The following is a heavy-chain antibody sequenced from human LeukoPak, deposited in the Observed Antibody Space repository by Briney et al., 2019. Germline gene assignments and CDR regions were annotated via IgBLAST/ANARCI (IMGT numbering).Heavy chain of an antibody. V-gene: IGHV3-53*01. CDR3: AKVRYYGSGKYFDY. J-gene: IGHJ4*02. D-gene: IGHD3-10*01. Sequence: PGGSLRLSCAASGFTVSSNYMSWVRQAPGKGLEWVSVIYSGGSTYYADSVKGRFTISRDNSKNTLYLQMNSLRAEDTAAYYCAKVRYYGSGKYFDYWGQGTLVTVSS. CDR1: GFTVSSNY. CDR2: IYSGGST.